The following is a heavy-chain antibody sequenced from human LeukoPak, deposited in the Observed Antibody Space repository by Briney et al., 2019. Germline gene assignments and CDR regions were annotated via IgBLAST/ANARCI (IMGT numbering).Heavy chain of an antibody. V-gene: IGHV1-8*01. CDR3: ARAKRELPSYYYYMDV. J-gene: IGHJ6*03. Sequence: VASVKVSCKASGYTFTSYDINWVRQATGQGLEWMGWMNPNSGNTGYAQKFQGRVTMTRNTSISTAYMELSSLRSEDTAVYYCARAKRELPSYYYYMDVWGKGTTVTASS. CDR1: GYTFTSYD. D-gene: IGHD1-26*01. CDR2: MNPNSGNT.